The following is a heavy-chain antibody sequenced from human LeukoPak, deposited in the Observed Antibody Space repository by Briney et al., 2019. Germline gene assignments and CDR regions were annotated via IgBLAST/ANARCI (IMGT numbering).Heavy chain of an antibody. CDR1: GYTFTSSG. CDR3: ASLDSSSWYSPAFDI. CDR2: FSAYNGNT. V-gene: IGHV1-18*01. J-gene: IGHJ3*02. D-gene: IGHD6-13*01. Sequence: ASLKVSCKASGYTFTSSGISWVRQAPGQGLEWMGWFSAYNGNTNYAQTLQGRDTMTTDTSTRTRYMWLRSLRSDDTAVYYCASLDSSSWYSPAFDIWGQGTMVTVSS.